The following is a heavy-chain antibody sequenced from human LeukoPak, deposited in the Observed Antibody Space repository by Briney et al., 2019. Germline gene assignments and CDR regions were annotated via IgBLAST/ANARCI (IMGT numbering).Heavy chain of an antibody. CDR1: GFTFRNYA. CDR3: ARDRSTTAVDY. Sequence: GGSLRLSCAASGFTFRNYAMSWVRQAPGRGLEWVAIIWYDGSNKYYADSVKGRFTISRDNSKNTLYLQINGLRAEDTAVYYCARDRSTTAVDYWGQGTLVTVSS. CDR2: IWYDGSNK. D-gene: IGHD4-17*01. V-gene: IGHV3-33*08. J-gene: IGHJ4*02.